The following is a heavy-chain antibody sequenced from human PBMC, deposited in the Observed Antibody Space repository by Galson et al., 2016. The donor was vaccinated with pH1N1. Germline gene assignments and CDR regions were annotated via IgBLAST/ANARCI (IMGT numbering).Heavy chain of an antibody. J-gene: IGHJ6*03. V-gene: IGHV5-51*03. CDR2: IYPVDSDT. Sequence: QSGAEVKKPGESLKISCKGNGYRFTSHWIAWVRQMPGKGLEWMGVIYPVDSDTRYSLSFQGQVTIPADKSINTAYLQWSSLKASDTAMYYCARIGSDDPIYYYYMDVWGKGTTVTVSS. CDR1: GYRFTSHW. CDR3: ARIGSDDPIYYYYMDV. D-gene: IGHD2-21*01.